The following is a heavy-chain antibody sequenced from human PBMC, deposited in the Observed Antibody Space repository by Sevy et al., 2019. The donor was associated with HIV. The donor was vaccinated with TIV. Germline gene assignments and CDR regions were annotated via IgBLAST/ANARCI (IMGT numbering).Heavy chain of an antibody. CDR2: IKSKTEGGTA. Sequence: GGSLRLSCAASGFTFSNVWMSWLRQAPGKGLEWVAHIKSKTEGGTADYAAPVKGRFTISRDDSKDTLYLQMNSLKTEDTAVYYCTAGGSLFKDWGQGTLVTVSS. CDR3: TAGGSLFKD. CDR1: GFTFSNVW. J-gene: IGHJ1*01. V-gene: IGHV3-15*01. D-gene: IGHD6-13*01.